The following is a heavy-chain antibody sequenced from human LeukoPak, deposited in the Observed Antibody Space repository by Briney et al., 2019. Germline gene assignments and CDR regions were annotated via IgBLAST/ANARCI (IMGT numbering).Heavy chain of an antibody. V-gene: IGHV4-34*01. CDR2: INHSGST. CDR1: GGSISSYY. Sequence: SETLSLTCTVSGGSISSYYWSWIRQPPGKGLEWIGEINHSGSTNYNPSLKSRVTISVDTSKNQFSLKLSSVTAADTAVYYCASHRYYYYYMDVWGKGTTVTVSS. CDR3: ASHRYYYYYMDV. J-gene: IGHJ6*03.